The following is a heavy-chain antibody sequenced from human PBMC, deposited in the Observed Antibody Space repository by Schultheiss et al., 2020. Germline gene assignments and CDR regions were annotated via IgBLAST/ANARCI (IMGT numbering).Heavy chain of an antibody. D-gene: IGHD6-19*01. CDR1: GGSFSGYY. CDR3: ARVRGSGWYV. CDR2: INHSGST. J-gene: IGHJ4*02. V-gene: IGHV4-34*01. Sequence: SETLSLTCAVYGGSFSGYYWSWIRQPPGKGLEWIGEINHSGSTNYNPSLKSRVTISVDTSKNQFSLKLSSVTAADTAVYYCARVRGSGWYVWGQGTLVTGSS.